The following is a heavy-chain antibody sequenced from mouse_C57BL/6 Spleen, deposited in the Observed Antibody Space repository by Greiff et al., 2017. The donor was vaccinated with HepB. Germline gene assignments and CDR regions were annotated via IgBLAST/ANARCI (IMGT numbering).Heavy chain of an antibody. J-gene: IGHJ4*01. CDR2: FYPGSGSI. Sequence: QVQLQQSGAELVKPGASVKLSCKASGYTFTEYTIHWVKQRSGQGIEWIGWFYPGSGSIKYNEKFKDKATLTADKSASTVSMEISRLTSEDSAVDFWARHEGSPYYYGNSYYAMDYWGQGTSVTVSS. D-gene: IGHD1-1*01. V-gene: IGHV1-62-2*01. CDR3: ARHEGSPYYYGNSYYAMDY. CDR1: GYTFTEYT.